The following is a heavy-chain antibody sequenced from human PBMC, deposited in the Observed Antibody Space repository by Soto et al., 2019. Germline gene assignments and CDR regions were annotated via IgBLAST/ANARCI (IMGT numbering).Heavy chain of an antibody. D-gene: IGHD4-4*01. V-gene: IGHV4-59*01. CDR1: GGSISSYY. J-gene: IGHJ6*03. Sequence: PSETLSLTCTVSGGSISSYYWSWIRQPPGKGLEWIGYIYYSGSTNYNPSLKSRVTISVDTSKNQFSLKLSSVTAADTAVYYCARSTMTTVGYYYYMDVWGKGTTVTVSS. CDR2: IYYSGST. CDR3: ARSTMTTVGYYYYMDV.